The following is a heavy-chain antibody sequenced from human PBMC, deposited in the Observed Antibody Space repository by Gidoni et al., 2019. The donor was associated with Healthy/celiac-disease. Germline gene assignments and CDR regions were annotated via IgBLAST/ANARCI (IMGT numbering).Heavy chain of an antibody. Sequence: EVQLVASGGGLVQPGGSLRLSCAASGFTFSSYWLSWVRQAPGKGLEWGANIKQDGSEKYYVESVKGRFTSSRDKAKNSLYLKMNSLRADDTAVYYCESLNGAARLPKVYYYYYMDVWGKGTTVTVSS. D-gene: IGHD6-6*01. J-gene: IGHJ6*03. CDR2: IKQDGSEK. CDR3: ESLNGAARLPKVYYYYYMDV. V-gene: IGHV3-7*01. CDR1: GFTFSSYW.